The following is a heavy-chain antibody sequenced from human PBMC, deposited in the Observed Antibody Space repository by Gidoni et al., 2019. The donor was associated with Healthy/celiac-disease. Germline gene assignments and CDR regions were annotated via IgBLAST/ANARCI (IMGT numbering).Heavy chain of an antibody. J-gene: IGHJ4*02. D-gene: IGHD4-17*01. CDR2: INPNSGGT. CDR3: AREHDYGDYGLYFDY. CDR1: GYTFTGYY. Sequence: QVQLVQSGAEVKKPGASVKVSCKASGYTFTGYYMHWVRQPPGQGLEWMGGINPNSGGTNYAQKFQGWVTMTRDTSISTAYMELSRLRSDDTAVYYCAREHDYGDYGLYFDYWGQGTLVTVTS. V-gene: IGHV1-2*04.